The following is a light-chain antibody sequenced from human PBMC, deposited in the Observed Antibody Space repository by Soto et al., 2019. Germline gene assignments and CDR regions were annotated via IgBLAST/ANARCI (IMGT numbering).Light chain of an antibody. V-gene: IGKV1-9*01. J-gene: IGKJ1*01. CDR2: AAS. CDR1: QDIYTY. Sequence: DIPLTQSPSFLSASVGDRVTITCRASQDIYTYLAWYQQTPGKAPKLLIYAASTLQSAVPPRFSGGGSGTEFTLTISSLQPEDFATYYCQQLNSYPRTFGQGTKVEF. CDR3: QQLNSYPRT.